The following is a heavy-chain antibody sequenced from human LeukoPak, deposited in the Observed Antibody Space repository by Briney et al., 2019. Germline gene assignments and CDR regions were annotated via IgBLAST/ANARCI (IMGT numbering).Heavy chain of an antibody. CDR3: AKVKGYYGGNPEDDAFDI. D-gene: IGHD4-23*01. CDR1: GFTFSSYG. V-gene: IGHV3-30*18. J-gene: IGHJ3*02. CDR2: ISYDGSNK. Sequence: PGGSLRLSCAASGFTFSSYGMHWVRQAPGKGLEWVAVISYDGSNKYYADSVKGRFTISRDNSKTTLYLQMNSLRAEDTAVYYCAKVKGYYGGNPEDDAFDIWGQGTMVTVSS.